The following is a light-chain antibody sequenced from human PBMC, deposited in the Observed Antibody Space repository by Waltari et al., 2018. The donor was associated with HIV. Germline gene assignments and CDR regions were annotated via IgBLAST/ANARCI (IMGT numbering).Light chain of an antibody. J-gene: IGKJ4*01. CDR3: QQYGSSH. CDR2: GAS. V-gene: IGKV3-20*01. Sequence: EIVLTQSPGTLSLSPGERATLSCRASQSVSSSYLAWYQQKPGQAPRLLIYGASSRATGIPDRFSGSGSGTDFTLTISRLEPEDCAVYYCQQYGSSHFGGGTKVEIK. CDR1: QSVSSSY.